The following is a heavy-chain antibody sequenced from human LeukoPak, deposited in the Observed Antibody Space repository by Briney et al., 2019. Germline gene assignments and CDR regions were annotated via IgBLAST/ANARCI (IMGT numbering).Heavy chain of an antibody. Sequence: GGSLRLSCAASGFTVSSNYMNWVRQAPGKGLEWVSVIYSGGRTYYADPVKGRFTISRDNSKNTLYLQMNSLRAEDTAVYYCARAGPSSSWHQFDYWGQGTLVTVSS. V-gene: IGHV3-66*01. D-gene: IGHD6-13*01. J-gene: IGHJ4*02. CDR3: ARAGPSSSWHQFDY. CDR2: IYSGGRT. CDR1: GFTVSSNY.